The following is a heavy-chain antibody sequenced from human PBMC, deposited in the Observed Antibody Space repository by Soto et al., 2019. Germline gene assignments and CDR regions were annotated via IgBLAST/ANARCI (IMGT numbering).Heavy chain of an antibody. CDR3: ARDRITWYDSWSGYRGYYYYMDV. J-gene: IGHJ6*03. CDR1: GFTFSSYW. CDR2: IKQDGSEK. V-gene: IGHV3-7*01. Sequence: GGSLRLSCAASGFTFSSYWMSWVRQAPGKGLEWVANIKQDGSEKYYVDSVKGRFTISRDNAKNSLYLQMNSLRAEDTAVYYCARDRITWYDSWSGYRGYYYYMDVWGKGTTVTVSS. D-gene: IGHD3-3*01.